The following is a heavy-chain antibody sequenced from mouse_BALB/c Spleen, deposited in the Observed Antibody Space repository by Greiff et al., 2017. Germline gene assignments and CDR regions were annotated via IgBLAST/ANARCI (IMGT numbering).Heavy chain of an antibody. Sequence: EVKLMESGAELVRPGALVKLSCKASGFNIKDYYMHWVKQRPEQGLEWIGWIDPENGNTIYDPKFQGKASITADTSSNTAYLQLSSLTSEDTAVYYCARGYYGYNAMDYWGQGTSVTVSS. J-gene: IGHJ4*01. CDR3: ARGYYGYNAMDY. CDR1: GFNIKDYY. D-gene: IGHD1-2*01. CDR2: IDPENGNT. V-gene: IGHV14-1*02.